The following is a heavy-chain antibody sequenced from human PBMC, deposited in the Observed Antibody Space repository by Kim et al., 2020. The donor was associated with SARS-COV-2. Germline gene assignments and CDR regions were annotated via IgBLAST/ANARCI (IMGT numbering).Heavy chain of an antibody. CDR3: AIGYCSRGDCFSRVPPDVSYAMDV. V-gene: IGHV1-69*13. CDR1: GGTLSSYA. Sequence: SVKVSCKASGGTLSSYAIRWVRQAPGQGFEWVGDIIPISGATSYAQKFQGRVTITADDSTSTAYMDLSSLRSEDTAVYYCAIGYCSRGDCFSRVPPDVSYAMDVWGQGTTVTVSS. J-gene: IGHJ6*02. D-gene: IGHD2-15*01. CDR2: IIPISGAT.